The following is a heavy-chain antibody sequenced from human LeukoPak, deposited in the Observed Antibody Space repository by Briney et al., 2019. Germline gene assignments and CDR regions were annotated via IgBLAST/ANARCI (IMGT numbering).Heavy chain of an antibody. Sequence: SETLSLTCAVSGGSISSTNWWSWVRPPPGKGLEWIGEIYHSGSTNYNPSLKSRVTISVDKSKNQFSLKLSSVTAADTAVYYCARDEQYDAFDIWGQGTMVTVSS. V-gene: IGHV4-4*02. CDR1: GGSISSTNW. J-gene: IGHJ3*02. CDR2: IYHSGST. CDR3: ARDEQYDAFDI. D-gene: IGHD6-19*01.